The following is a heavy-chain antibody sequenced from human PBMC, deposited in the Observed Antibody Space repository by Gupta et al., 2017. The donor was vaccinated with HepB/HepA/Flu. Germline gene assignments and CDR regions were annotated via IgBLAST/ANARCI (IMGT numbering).Heavy chain of an antibody. Sequence: QVQLVQSGAEVKKPGASVKVSCKASGYTFTSYDINWVRQATGQGLEWMGWMNPNSGNTGYAQKFQGRVTMTRKTSISTAYMELSSLRSEDTAVYYCARASPRFWEWLFTPAAPPHFDYWGQGTLVTVSS. D-gene: IGHD3-3*01. CDR3: ARASPRFWEWLFTPAAPPHFDY. V-gene: IGHV1-8*01. J-gene: IGHJ4*02. CDR1: GYTFTSYD. CDR2: MNPNSGNT.